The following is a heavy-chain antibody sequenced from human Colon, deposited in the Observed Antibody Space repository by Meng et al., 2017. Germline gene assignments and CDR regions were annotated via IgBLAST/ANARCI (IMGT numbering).Heavy chain of an antibody. V-gene: IGHV4-30-4*01. D-gene: IGHD4-17*01. CDR3: ARDRKHYGERGWFDP. J-gene: IGHJ5*02. Sequence: QGQLQESGPGQVQPSQTLSLPCTVSGGSISSGDYYWSWIRQPPGKGLEWIGYIYYSGSTYSNASLKSRVTISIDRSKNQFSLKLSSVTAADTAVYYCARDRKHYGERGWFDPWGQGTLVTVSS. CDR2: IYYSGST. CDR1: GGSISSGDYY.